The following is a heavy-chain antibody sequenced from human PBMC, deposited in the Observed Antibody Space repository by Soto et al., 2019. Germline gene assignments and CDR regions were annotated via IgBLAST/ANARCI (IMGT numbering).Heavy chain of an antibody. CDR1: GVTPGRYG. V-gene: IGHV3-30*03. CDR3: VXDQRMYYYGSGSDS. Sequence: QVELVESGGGVVQPGRSLKLSCAASGVTPGRYGMHWVRQAPGKGLEWLAVISYDGVNKYYAYSVKGRFTISRDNSRXXXXXXXXXXXXXDXXXXXXVXDQRMYYYGSGSDSWGQGTLVTVSS. CDR2: ISYDGVNK. D-gene: IGHD3-10*01. J-gene: IGHJ4*02.